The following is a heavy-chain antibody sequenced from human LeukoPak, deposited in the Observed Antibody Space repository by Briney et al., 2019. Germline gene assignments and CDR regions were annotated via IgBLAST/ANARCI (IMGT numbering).Heavy chain of an antibody. V-gene: IGHV4-39*01. Sequence: SETLSLTCTVSGGSISRSSYYCGWIRQPPGKGLEWIGSIYYSGSTYYNPSLKSRVTISVDTSKNPFSLKLSSVTAADTAVYHCARMGAIAAASWGQGTLVTVSS. CDR2: IYYSGST. J-gene: IGHJ5*02. CDR1: GGSISRSSYY. CDR3: ARMGAIAAAS. D-gene: IGHD6-13*01.